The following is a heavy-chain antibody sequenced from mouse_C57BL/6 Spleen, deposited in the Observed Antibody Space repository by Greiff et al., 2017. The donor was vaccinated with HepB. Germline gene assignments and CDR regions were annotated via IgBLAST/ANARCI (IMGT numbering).Heavy chain of an antibody. D-gene: IGHD1-1*01. CDR2: IHPNSGST. J-gene: IGHJ2*01. Sequence: VQLQQPGAELVKPGASVKLSCKASGYTFTSYWMHWVKQRPGQGLEWIGMIHPNSGSTNYNEKFKSKATLTVDKSSSTAYMQLSSLTSEDSAVYYCARRLLGSSYPFDYWGQGTTLTVSS. V-gene: IGHV1-64*01. CDR1: GYTFTSYW. CDR3: ARRLLGSSYPFDY.